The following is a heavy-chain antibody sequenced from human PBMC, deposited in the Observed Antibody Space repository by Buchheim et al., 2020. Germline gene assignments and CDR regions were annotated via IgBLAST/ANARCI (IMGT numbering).Heavy chain of an antibody. CDR3: ARDGQGSNDDGDYWTMLWDY. V-gene: IGHV3-30*04. Sequence: QVQLVESGGGVVQPGRSLSLSCAASGFTFSSYAMHWVRQAPGKGLEWVAVISYDGSTKYYADSVKGRFTISRDNSTNTLYLQMNSLRAEDTAVYYCARDGQGSNDDGDYWTMLWDYWGQGTL. J-gene: IGHJ4*02. D-gene: IGHD4-17*01. CDR2: ISYDGSTK. CDR1: GFTFSSYA.